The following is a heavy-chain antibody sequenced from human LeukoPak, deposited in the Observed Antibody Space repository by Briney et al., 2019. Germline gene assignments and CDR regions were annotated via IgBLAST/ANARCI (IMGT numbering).Heavy chain of an antibody. V-gene: IGHV3-64D*06. Sequence: GGSLRLSCSVSGFTFSSYAMHWVRQAPGKGLEYVSAISSNGGSTYYADSVKGRFTISRDNSKNTLYLQMSSLRAEDTAVYYCVKGARGYFDWPYDYWGQGTLVTVSS. D-gene: IGHD3-9*01. CDR1: GFTFSSYA. CDR2: ISSNGGST. J-gene: IGHJ4*02. CDR3: VKGARGYFDWPYDY.